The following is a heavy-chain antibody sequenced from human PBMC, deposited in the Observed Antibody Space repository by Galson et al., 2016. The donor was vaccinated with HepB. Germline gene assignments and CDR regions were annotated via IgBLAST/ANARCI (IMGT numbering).Heavy chain of an antibody. CDR2: INPGSGNT. D-gene: IGHD5-12*01. CDR1: GYTFTDYD. Sequence: SVKVSCKAAGYTFTDYDINWVRRAPGHGLEWMGWINPGSGNTVSAQKFQGRVTMTTDTSINAVYMELSSLKSDDTGVYFCARGWQWFDTWGQGALVTVSS. J-gene: IGHJ5*02. CDR3: ARGWQWFDT. V-gene: IGHV1-8*01.